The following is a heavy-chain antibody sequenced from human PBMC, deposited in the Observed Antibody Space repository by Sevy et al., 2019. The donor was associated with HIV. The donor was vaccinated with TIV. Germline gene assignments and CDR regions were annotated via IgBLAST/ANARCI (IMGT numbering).Heavy chain of an antibody. CDR2: ISSSGSTI. Sequence: GGSLRLSCAASGFTFSSYAMNWVRQAPGKGLEWVSCISSSGSTIYYADSVKGRFTISRDNAKNSLYLQMNSLRAEDTAVYYCAREGFYGEDAFDIWGQGTMVTVSS. CDR1: GFTFSSYA. D-gene: IGHD3-16*01. CDR3: AREGFYGEDAFDI. V-gene: IGHV3-48*03. J-gene: IGHJ3*02.